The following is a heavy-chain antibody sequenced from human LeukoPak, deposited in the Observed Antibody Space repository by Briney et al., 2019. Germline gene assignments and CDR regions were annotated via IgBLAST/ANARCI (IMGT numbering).Heavy chain of an antibody. CDR2: IYYSGST. CDR1: GGSISSGDYY. J-gene: IGHJ5*02. D-gene: IGHD3-9*01. CDR3: ARTRLRYFVDP. Sequence: SETLSLTCTVSGGSISSGDYYWSWIRQPPGKGLEWIGYIYYSGSTNYNPSLKSRVTISVDTSKNQFSLKLSSVTAADTAVYYCARTRLRYFVDPWGQGTLVTVSS. V-gene: IGHV4-30-4*08.